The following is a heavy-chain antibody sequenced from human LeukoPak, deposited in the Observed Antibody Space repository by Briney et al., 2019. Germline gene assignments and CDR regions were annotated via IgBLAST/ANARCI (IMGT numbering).Heavy chain of an antibody. CDR3: ASNYYDSSGYYVDAFDI. D-gene: IGHD3-22*01. J-gene: IGHJ3*02. Sequence: VQPGGSLRLSCAASGFTFSNFALPWVRQAPGKGLEWVSFIRYDGSNENYADSVKGRFTISRDNSKNTLYLQMNSLRAEDTAVYYCASNYYDSSGYYVDAFDIWGQGTMVTVSS. V-gene: IGHV3-30*02. CDR2: IRYDGSNE. CDR1: GFTFSNFA.